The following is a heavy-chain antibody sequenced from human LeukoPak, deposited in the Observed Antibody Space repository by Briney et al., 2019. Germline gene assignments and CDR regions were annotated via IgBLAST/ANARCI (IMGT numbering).Heavy chain of an antibody. CDR1: GFTFSDYY. V-gene: IGHV3-11*01. CDR3: ARAPDYGDYPGYGMDV. Sequence: GGSLRLSCAASGFTFSDYYINWIRQAPGKGLEWVSYISRSGTTIYYADSVKGRFTISRDNAKNSLCLQMNSLRAEDTAVYYCARAPDYGDYPGYGMDVWGQGTTVTVSS. J-gene: IGHJ6*02. D-gene: IGHD4-17*01. CDR2: ISRSGTTI.